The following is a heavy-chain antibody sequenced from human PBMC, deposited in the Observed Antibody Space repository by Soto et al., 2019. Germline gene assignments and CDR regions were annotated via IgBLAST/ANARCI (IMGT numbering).Heavy chain of an antibody. V-gene: IGHV3-33*01. D-gene: IGHD2-2*01. CDR1: GFIFSNYG. CDR3: ARGLPADY. CDR2: IWYDGSKE. Sequence: QVQLVESGEGVVQPGRSLRLSCAASGFIFSNYGMQWVRQAPGKGLEWVAIIWYDGSKEFHADSVKGRFTISRDNSKNTLYLQMNSLRAEDTAVYYCARGLPADYWGQGTLVTVSS. J-gene: IGHJ4*02.